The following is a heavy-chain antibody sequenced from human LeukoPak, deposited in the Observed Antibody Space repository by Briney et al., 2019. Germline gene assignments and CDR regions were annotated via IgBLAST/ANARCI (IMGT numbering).Heavy chain of an antibody. D-gene: IGHD6-6*01. CDR2: IYYSGST. J-gene: IGHJ5*02. CDR3: ARDHGWRYSSSSFWFDP. Sequence: SQTLSLTCTVSGGSIRSGGYYWSWIRQHPGKGLEWIGYIYYSGSTYYNPSLKSRVTISVDTSKNQFSLKLSSVTAADTAVYYCARDHGWRYSSSSFWFDPWGQGTLVTVSS. V-gene: IGHV4-31*03. CDR1: GGSIRSGGYY.